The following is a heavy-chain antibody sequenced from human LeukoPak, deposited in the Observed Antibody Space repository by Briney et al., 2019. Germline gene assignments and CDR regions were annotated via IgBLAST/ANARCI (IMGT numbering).Heavy chain of an antibody. Sequence: GGSMRLSCAASGFTLSSYAMSWVRQAPGKGLEWVSAISDTGNTYHADSVKGRFTISRDSSKNTLFLQMNRLRPEDAAVYYCAKAPVTTCRGAFCYPFDYWGLGTLVTVSS. CDR2: ISDTGNT. J-gene: IGHJ4*02. D-gene: IGHD2-15*01. CDR3: AKAPVTTCRGAFCYPFDY. CDR1: GFTLSSYA. V-gene: IGHV3-23*01.